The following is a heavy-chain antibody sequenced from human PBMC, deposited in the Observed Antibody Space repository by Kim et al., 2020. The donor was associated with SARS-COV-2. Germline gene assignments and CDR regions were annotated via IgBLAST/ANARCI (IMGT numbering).Heavy chain of an antibody. V-gene: IGHV4-61*07. D-gene: IGHD1-26*01. Sequence: SLRSRVTISVDTSKNRFSPRLSSVTAADTAVYYCARRDLGSYQLLSAFDIWGQGTRVTVSS. J-gene: IGHJ3*02. CDR3: ARRDLGSYQLLSAFDI.